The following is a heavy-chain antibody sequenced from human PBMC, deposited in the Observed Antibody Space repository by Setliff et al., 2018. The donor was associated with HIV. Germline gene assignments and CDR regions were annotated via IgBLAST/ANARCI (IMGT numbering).Heavy chain of an antibody. V-gene: IGHV3-23*01. J-gene: IGHJ4*02. Sequence: GGSLRLSCAASGFTFSSYAMNWVRQAPGKGLEWVSVIGGSGGSTYYADSVKGRFTISRDNSKNTLYLQMNSLRAEDTAVYYCARDLPVSNWYRYGLDYWGQGTLVTVSS. CDR3: ARDLPVSNWYRYGLDY. CDR2: IGGSGGST. CDR1: GFTFSSYA. D-gene: IGHD6-13*01.